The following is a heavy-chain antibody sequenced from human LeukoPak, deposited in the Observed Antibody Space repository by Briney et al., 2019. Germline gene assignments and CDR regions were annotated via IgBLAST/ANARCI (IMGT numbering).Heavy chain of an antibody. CDR2: ISYDGSNK. D-gene: IGHD3-22*01. J-gene: IGHJ6*02. V-gene: IGHV3-30-3*01. Sequence: GRSLRLSCAASGFTFSSYAMHWVRQAPGKGLEWVAVISYDGSNKYYVDSVKGRFTISRDNAKNSLYLQMNSLRAEDTAVYYCARYYYDSSGFLPLPMDVWGQGTTVTVSS. CDR1: GFTFSSYA. CDR3: ARYYYDSSGFLPLPMDV.